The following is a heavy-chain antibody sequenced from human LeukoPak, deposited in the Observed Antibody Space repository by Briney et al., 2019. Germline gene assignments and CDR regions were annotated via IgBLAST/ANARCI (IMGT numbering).Heavy chain of an antibody. CDR3: ARDGSSWYPGGMDV. Sequence: GGSLRLSCAASGFTFSDYYMSWLRQAPGKGLVWVSRINSDGTSTNYADSVKGRFTISRDNAKNTLYLQMNSLRAEDTAVYYCARDGSSWYPGGMDVWGQGTTVTVSS. CDR1: GFTFSDYY. V-gene: IGHV3-74*01. D-gene: IGHD6-13*01. CDR2: INSDGTST. J-gene: IGHJ6*02.